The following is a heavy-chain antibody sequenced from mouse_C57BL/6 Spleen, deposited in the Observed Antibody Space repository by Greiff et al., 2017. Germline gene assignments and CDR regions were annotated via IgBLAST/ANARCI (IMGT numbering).Heavy chain of an antibody. Sequence: EVQLVESGGGLVKPGGSLKLSCAASGFTFSDYGMHWVRQAPEKGLEWVAYISSGSSTIYYAATVKGRFTISRDNAKNTLFLQMTSLRSEDTAMYYCARQNYGSSYVAADWGQGTLVTVSA. J-gene: IGHJ3*01. CDR2: ISSGSSTI. CDR3: ARQNYGSSYVAAD. D-gene: IGHD1-1*01. V-gene: IGHV5-17*01. CDR1: GFTFSDYG.